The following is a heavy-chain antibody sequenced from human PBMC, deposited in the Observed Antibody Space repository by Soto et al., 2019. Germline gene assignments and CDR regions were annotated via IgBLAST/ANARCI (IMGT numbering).Heavy chain of an antibody. CDR2: IYYSGST. J-gene: IGHJ5*02. V-gene: IGHV4-59*12. Sequence: SETLSLTCTVSGGSISSYYWSWIRQPPGKGLEWIGYIYYSGSTNYNPSLKSRVTISVDTSKNQFSLKLSSVTAADTAVYYCARGLHSSKFDPWGQGTLVTVSS. CDR3: ARGLHSSKFDP. CDR1: GGSISSYY. D-gene: IGHD2-15*01.